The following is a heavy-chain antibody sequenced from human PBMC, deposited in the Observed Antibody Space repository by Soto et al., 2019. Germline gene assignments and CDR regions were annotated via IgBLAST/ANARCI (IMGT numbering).Heavy chain of an antibody. V-gene: IGHV4-59*01. J-gene: IGHJ4*02. D-gene: IGHD7-27*01. CDR3: ARGSWGDFYY. CDR1: GGSISSYY. Sequence: QVQLQESGPGLVKPSETLSLTCTVSGGSISSYYWSWIRQPPGKGLEWIGYIYYSGNTNYNPSLKSRVTISVDTSKNQFSLKLSSVTSADTAVYYCARGSWGDFYYWGQGTLVTVSS. CDR2: IYYSGNT.